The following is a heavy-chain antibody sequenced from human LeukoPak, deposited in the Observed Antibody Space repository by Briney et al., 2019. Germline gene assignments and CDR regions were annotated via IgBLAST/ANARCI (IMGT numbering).Heavy chain of an antibody. CDR2: ISTNGDST. Sequence: PGGSLRLSCAASGFTFSSYAMHWVRQAPGKGLEYVAAISTNGDSTYYANSVKGRFTISRDNSKNTLYLQMGSLSVEDMAVYYCARWGSSSCYDYWGQGTLVTVSS. V-gene: IGHV3-64*01. CDR3: ARWGSSSCYDY. J-gene: IGHJ4*02. CDR1: GFTFSSYA. D-gene: IGHD2-2*01.